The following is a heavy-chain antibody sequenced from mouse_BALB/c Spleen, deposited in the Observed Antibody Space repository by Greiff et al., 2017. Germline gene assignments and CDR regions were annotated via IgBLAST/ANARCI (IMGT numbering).Heavy chain of an antibody. J-gene: IGHJ4*01. CDR3: ANDYDGGYAMDY. Sequence: EVKLEESGGGLVQPGGSRKLSCAASGFTFSSFGMHWVRQAPEKGLEWVAYISSGSSTIYYADTVKGRFTISRDNPKNTLFLQMTSLRSEDTAMYYCANDYDGGYAMDYWGQGTSVTVSS. D-gene: IGHD2-4*01. CDR1: GFTFSSFG. V-gene: IGHV5-17*02. CDR2: ISSGSSTI.